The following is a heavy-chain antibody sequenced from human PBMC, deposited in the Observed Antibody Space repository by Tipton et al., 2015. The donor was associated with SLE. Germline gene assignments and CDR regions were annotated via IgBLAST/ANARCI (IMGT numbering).Heavy chain of an antibody. CDR1: GGSIISSTYY. D-gene: IGHD5/OR15-5a*01. CDR3: AGVSRDAFEI. Sequence: TLSLTCTVSGGSIISSTYYWAWIRQPPGKGLEWIGTIHYSGSTSYNPSLKSRVTISVVTSKNQFSLKLSSVTAADTAVYYCAGVSRDAFEIWGQGTMVTVSS. J-gene: IGHJ3*02. CDR2: IHYSGST. V-gene: IGHV4-39*07.